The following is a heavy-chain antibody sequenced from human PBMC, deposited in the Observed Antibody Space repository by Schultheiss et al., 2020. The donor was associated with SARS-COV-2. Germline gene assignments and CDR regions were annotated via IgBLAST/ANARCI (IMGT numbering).Heavy chain of an antibody. CDR1: GGSFSGYY. CDR2: IYYSGST. V-gene: IGHV4-34*01. D-gene: IGHD1-26*01. J-gene: IGHJ5*02. Sequence: GSLRLSCAVYGGSFSGYYWSWIRQPPGKGLEWIGSIYYSGSTNYNPSLKSRVTISVDTSKNQFSLKLSSVTAADTAVYYCARAVDGALTTSGQGTLVTVSS. CDR3: ARAVDGALTT.